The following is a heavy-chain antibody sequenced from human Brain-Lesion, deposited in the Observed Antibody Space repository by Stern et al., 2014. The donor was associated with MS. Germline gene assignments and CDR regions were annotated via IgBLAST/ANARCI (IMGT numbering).Heavy chain of an antibody. CDR1: GGSISSNSYY. J-gene: IGHJ4*02. Sequence: VQLVESGPGLVKPSETLSLTCTVSGGSISSNSYYWGWIRQPPGKGLEWIGSIYYRGRPSHTPSLKCRLPIPKDTPKTHFSLNRKSVAAADTAVYFCAKVWLGELPENPFDYWGQGTLVTVSS. CDR3: AKVWLGELPENPFDY. D-gene: IGHD3-10*01. CDR2: IYYRGRP. V-gene: IGHV4-39*02.